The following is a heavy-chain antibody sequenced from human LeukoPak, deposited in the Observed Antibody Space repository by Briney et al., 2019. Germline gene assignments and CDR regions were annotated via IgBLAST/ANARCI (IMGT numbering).Heavy chain of an antibody. V-gene: IGHV4-38-2*02. Sequence: SETLSLTCTVSGYSISSGYYWGWIRQSPGKGLEWIGTICYSGSTYYKPSLKSRVTISLDTSKNQFSLKLSSVTAANTAVYYCARGSDYYDSSGYLIFDYWGQGTLVTVSS. J-gene: IGHJ4*02. D-gene: IGHD3-22*01. CDR1: GYSISSGYY. CDR2: ICYSGST. CDR3: ARGSDYYDSSGYLIFDY.